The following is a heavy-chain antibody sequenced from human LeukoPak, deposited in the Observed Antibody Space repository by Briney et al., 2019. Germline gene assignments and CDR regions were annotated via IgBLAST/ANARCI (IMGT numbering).Heavy chain of an antibody. V-gene: IGHV3-74*01. CDR1: GFTFSSYW. J-gene: IGHJ6*02. Sequence: PGGSLRLSCAASGFTFSSYWMHWVRQAPGKGLVWVSRINSDGSSTSYADSVKGRFTISRDNAKNTLYLQMNSLRAEDTAVYYCARVHRPWIQLWASGYYYGMDVWGQGTTVTVSS. CDR2: INSDGSST. CDR3: ARVHRPWIQLWASGYYYGMDV. D-gene: IGHD5-18*01.